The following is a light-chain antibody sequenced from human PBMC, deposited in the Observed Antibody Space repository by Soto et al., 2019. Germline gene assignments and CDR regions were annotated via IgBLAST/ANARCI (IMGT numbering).Light chain of an antibody. CDR1: SSDVGDYNY. J-gene: IGLJ1*01. V-gene: IGLV2-14*01. CDR3: SSYTSSSTLYV. CDR2: EVS. Sequence: QSALTQPASVSGSPGQSITISCTRTSSDVGDYNYISWYQQHPGKAPKLMIYEVSNRPSGVSNRFSGSKSGNTASLTISGLQADDEADYYCSSYTSSSTLYVFGTGTKLTVL.